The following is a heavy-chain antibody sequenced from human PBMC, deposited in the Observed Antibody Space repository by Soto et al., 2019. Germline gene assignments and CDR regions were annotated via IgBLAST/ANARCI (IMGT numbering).Heavy chain of an antibody. CDR2: INNYNGHT. Sequence: VVLVQSGAEVKSLGATVNVSCQASGYSFSKFGIGWVRQAPGRGFEWVGWINNYNGHTNFAPKFKGRVSLTRDSSATTAYMELSSLTPDDSAIYFCARAEGMAPYYSYAMDVWGQGTAVTVSS. CDR1: GYSFSKFG. V-gene: IGHV1-18*04. J-gene: IGHJ6*02. CDR3: ARAEGMAPYYSYAMDV.